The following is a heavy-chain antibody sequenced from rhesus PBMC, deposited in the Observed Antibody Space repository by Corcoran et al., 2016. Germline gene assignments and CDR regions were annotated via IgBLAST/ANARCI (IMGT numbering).Heavy chain of an antibody. Sequence: QVQLQESGPGLVKPSETLSLTCAVSGYSISSGYGWGWILQPPGKGLEWIGPIYGGSGSTYHNPSLKVRGTVSKDTSKNQFSLKLSSVTAADTAVYYCAREENTGLVVVAMEGYYFDYWGQGVLVTVSS. CDR2: IYGGSGST. D-gene: IGHD2-21*01. CDR1: GYSISSGYG. V-gene: IGHV4-127*01. J-gene: IGHJ4*01. CDR3: AREENTGLVVVAMEGYYFDY.